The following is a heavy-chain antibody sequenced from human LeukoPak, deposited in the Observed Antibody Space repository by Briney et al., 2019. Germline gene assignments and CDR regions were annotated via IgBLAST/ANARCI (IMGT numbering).Heavy chain of an antibody. CDR2: LYIGGNT. Sequence: GGSLRLSCAASGLTVSSNYMNWVRQAPGKGLEWVSALYIGGNTYYADSVRGRFTISRDNSKNTLYLQMNSLRAEDTAIYYCTTAAGYNYGQYWGQGTLVTVSS. CDR1: GLTVSSNY. V-gene: IGHV3-53*01. CDR3: TTAAGYNYGQY. J-gene: IGHJ4*02. D-gene: IGHD5-18*01.